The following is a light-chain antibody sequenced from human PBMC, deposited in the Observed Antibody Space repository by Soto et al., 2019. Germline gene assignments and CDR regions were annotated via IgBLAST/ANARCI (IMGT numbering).Light chain of an antibody. Sequence: IEMPQYPYSLSASVGDSVPITCQASQDISNYLNWYQQKPGKAPKLLIYDASNLETGVPSRFSGSGSGTDFTFTISSLQPEDIATYYCQQYDNLPFTFGPASKVDI. J-gene: IGKJ3*01. V-gene: IGKV1-33*01. CDR3: QQYDNLPFT. CDR1: QDISNY. CDR2: DAS.